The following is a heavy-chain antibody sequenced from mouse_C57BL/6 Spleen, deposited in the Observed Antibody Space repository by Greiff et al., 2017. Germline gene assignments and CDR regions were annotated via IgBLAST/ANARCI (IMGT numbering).Heavy chain of an antibody. CDR2: ICHGDGDT. V-gene: IGHV1-80*01. CDR3: ARWRDVRYFDV. Sequence: VQLQQSGAELVKPGASVKISCKASGYAFSSYWMNWVKQRPGKGLEWIGQICHGDGDTNYHGKFKGKVTLTADKSASTAYMQLSSLTSEDSAVYFCARWRDVRYFDVWGTGTTVTVSS. CDR1: GYAFSSYW. J-gene: IGHJ1*03.